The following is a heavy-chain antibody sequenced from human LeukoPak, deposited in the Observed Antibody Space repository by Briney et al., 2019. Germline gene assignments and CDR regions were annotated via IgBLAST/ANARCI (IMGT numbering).Heavy chain of an antibody. CDR2: IYYSGST. Sequence: SETLSLTCTVSGGSISSYYWSWIRQPPGKGLEWIGYIYYSGSTNYNPSLKSQVTISVDTSKNQSSPKLSSVTAADTAVYYCARGGDSSGYYYPVFDYWGQGTLVTVSS. J-gene: IGHJ4*02. V-gene: IGHV4-59*01. D-gene: IGHD3-22*01. CDR1: GGSISSYY. CDR3: ARGGDSSGYYYPVFDY.